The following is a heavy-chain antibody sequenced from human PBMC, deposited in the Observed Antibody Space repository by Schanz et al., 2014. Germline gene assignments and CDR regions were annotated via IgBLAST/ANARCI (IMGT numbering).Heavy chain of an antibody. Sequence: EVHLVESGGGLVQPGGSLRLSCAASGFTFITFAMSWVRQAPGKGPEWVSAIGGDASRTYYADSVKGRFTISRDNSKTTLYLQRNSLRADDTAVYYCARAPPLVRGIAGWFGPWGQGSLVTVSS. CDR2: IGGDASRT. J-gene: IGHJ5*02. CDR3: ARAPPLVRGIAGWFGP. CDR1: GFTFITFA. V-gene: IGHV3-23*04. D-gene: IGHD3-10*01.